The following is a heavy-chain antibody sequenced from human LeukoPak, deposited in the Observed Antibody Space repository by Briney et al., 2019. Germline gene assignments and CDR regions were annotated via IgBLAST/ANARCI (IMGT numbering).Heavy chain of an antibody. CDR3: ARGIWGYYGSGSYYNH. CDR2: IYYSGST. CDR1: GGSISSYY. Sequence: SSETLSLTCTVSGGSISSYYWSWIRQPPGKGLEWIGYIYYSGSTNYNPSLKSRVTISVDTSKNQFSLKLSSVTAADTAVYYCARGIWGYYGSGSYYNHWGQGTLVTVSS. J-gene: IGHJ5*02. V-gene: IGHV4-59*12. D-gene: IGHD3-10*01.